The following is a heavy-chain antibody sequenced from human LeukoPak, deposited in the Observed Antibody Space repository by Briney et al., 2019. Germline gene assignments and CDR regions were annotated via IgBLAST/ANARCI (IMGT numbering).Heavy chain of an antibody. CDR1: GGSISSSSYY. V-gene: IGHV4-39*01. D-gene: IGHD4-11*01. CDR2: IYYSGST. CDR3: ARLDPRVNGGSVGIDY. J-gene: IGHJ4*02. Sequence: SETLSLTCTVSGGSISSSSYYWGWIRQPPGKGLEWIGSIYYSGSTYYNPSLKSRVTISVDTSKNQFSLKLSSVTAADTAVYYCARLDPRVNGGSVGIDYWGQGTLVTVSS.